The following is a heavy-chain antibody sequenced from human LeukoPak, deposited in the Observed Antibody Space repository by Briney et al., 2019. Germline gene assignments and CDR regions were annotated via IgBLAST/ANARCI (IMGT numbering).Heavy chain of an antibody. D-gene: IGHD7-27*01. J-gene: IGHJ4*02. Sequence: SETLSLTCTVSGGSISSYYWSWIRQPPGKGLEWIGYIYYSGSTNYNPSLKSRVTISVDTSKNQFSLKLSSVTAADTAVYYCARHVAGVIDYWGQGTLVTVSS. CDR3: ARHVAGVIDY. V-gene: IGHV4-59*08. CDR1: GGSISSYY. CDR2: IYYSGST.